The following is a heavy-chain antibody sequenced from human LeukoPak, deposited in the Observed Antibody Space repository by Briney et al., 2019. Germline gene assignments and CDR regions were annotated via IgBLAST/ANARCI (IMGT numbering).Heavy chain of an antibody. CDR1: GGSISSGGYY. J-gene: IGHJ2*01. D-gene: IGHD2-2*01. V-gene: IGHV4-31*03. Sequence: SQTLSLTYTVSGGSISSGGYYWSWIRQHPGTGLEWIGYIYYSGSTYYNPSLKSRVTISVDTSKNQFSLKLSSVTAADTAVYYCAREGVVPAAMSGWYFDLWGRGTLVTVSS. CDR3: AREGVVPAAMSGWYFDL. CDR2: IYYSGST.